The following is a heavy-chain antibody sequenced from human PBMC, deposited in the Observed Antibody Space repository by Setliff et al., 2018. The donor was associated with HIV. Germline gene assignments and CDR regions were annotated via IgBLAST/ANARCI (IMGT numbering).Heavy chain of an antibody. CDR1: GFTFGDYS. CDR2: IRSKAYGGTT. J-gene: IGHJ6*02. CDR3: ARDFSYGYFFYGMDV. D-gene: IGHD5-18*01. V-gene: IGHV3-49*04. Sequence: GSLRLSCRGSGFTFGDYSMSWVRQAPGKGLEWVGFIRSKAYGGTTEYAASVKGRFTLSRDDSRNIAYLQMNSLKTEDTAVYYCARDFSYGYFFYGMDVWGQGTMVTVSS.